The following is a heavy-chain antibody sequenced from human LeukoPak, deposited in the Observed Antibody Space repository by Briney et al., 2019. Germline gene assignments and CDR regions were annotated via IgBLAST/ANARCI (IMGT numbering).Heavy chain of an antibody. CDR1: GFTFRSCG. D-gene: IGHD4-17*01. V-gene: IGHV3-33*06. CDR2: IWYDGTNK. J-gene: IGHJ4*02. Sequence: GSLRLSCAASGFTFRSCGMHWVRQAPGKGPEWVAAIWYDGTNKYYVVSVKGRFTISRDNSKNTLSLQMNSLRVEDTAVYYCAKGGDFGDYPTTYYFDYWGQGTLVTVSS. CDR3: AKGGDFGDYPTTYYFDY.